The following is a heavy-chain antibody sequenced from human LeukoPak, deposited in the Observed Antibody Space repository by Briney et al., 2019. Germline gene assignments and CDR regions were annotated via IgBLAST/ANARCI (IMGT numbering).Heavy chain of an antibody. V-gene: IGHV3-30-3*01. J-gene: IGHJ1*01. CDR1: GFTFSSYA. Sequence: AGGSLRLSCAASGFTFSSYAMNWVRQAPGKGLEWVAVISYDGSNKYYADSVKGRFTISRDNSKTTLYLQMNSLRAEDTAVYYCARDYYGSGSYGLFHHWGQGTLVTVSS. D-gene: IGHD3-10*01. CDR3: ARDYYGSGSYGLFHH. CDR2: ISYDGSNK.